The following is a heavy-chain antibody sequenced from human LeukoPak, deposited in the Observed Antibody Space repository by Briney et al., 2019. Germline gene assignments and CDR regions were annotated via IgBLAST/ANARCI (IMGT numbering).Heavy chain of an antibody. D-gene: IGHD3-16*02. CDR2: INHSGST. V-gene: IGHV4-34*01. CDR3: ARGLGIVSFDY. J-gene: IGHJ4*02. Sequence: SETLSLTCAVHGGSFSGYYWSWIRQPPGKGLEWIGEINHSGSTNYNPSLKSRVTISVDTSKNQFSLKLSSVTAADTAVYYCARGLGIVSFDYWGQGTLVTVSS. CDR1: GGSFSGYY.